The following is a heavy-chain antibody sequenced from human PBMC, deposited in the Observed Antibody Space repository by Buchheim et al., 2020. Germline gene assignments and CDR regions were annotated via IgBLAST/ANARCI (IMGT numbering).Heavy chain of an antibody. CDR1: RFTFSSYT. Sequence: EEQLEESGGGLVKPGGSLRLSCVASRFTFSSYTMHWVRQAPGKGLEWVSSISGSSSYIYYADSVKGRFTISRDNAKNSLYLQMNSLRVDDTAVYYCARDLGQPTFWGQGTL. CDR2: ISGSSSYI. V-gene: IGHV3-21*01. J-gene: IGHJ4*02. CDR3: ARDLGQPTF. D-gene: IGHD7-27*01.